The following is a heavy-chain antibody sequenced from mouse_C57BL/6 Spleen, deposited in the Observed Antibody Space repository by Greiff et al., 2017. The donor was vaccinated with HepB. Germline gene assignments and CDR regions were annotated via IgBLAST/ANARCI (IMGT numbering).Heavy chain of an antibody. J-gene: IGHJ2*01. Sequence: VQGVESGAELVRPGASVKLSCKASGYTFTDYYINWVKQRPGQGLEWIARIYPGSGNTYYNEKFKGKATLTAEKSSSTAYMQLSSLTSEDSAVYFCARVDYGSTFDYWGQGTTLTVSS. CDR2: IYPGSGNT. CDR3: ARVDYGSTFDY. V-gene: IGHV1-76*01. D-gene: IGHD1-1*01. CDR1: GYTFTDYY.